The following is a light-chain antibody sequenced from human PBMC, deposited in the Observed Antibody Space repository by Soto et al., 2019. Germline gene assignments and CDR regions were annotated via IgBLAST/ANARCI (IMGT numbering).Light chain of an antibody. CDR3: CSYAGSYTFYV. J-gene: IGLJ1*01. V-gene: IGLV2-11*01. CDR1: SSDVGGYNY. Sequence: QYALTQPRSVSGSPGQSVTISCTGISSDVGGYNYVSWYQQHPGKAPKLMIYDVSKRPSGVPDRFSGSKSGNTASLTISGLQAEDEADYNCCSYAGSYTFYVFGTGTKLTVL. CDR2: DVS.